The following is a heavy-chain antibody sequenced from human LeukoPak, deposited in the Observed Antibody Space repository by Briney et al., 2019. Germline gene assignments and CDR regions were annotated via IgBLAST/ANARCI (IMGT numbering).Heavy chain of an antibody. D-gene: IGHD3-10*01. Sequence: SDTLSLTCTVSGGPFVGYYWTWIRQPPGKGLEWIGEITHSGGGNYNPSLKSRVTISVDSSQNRFSLKVLSVTAADTAVYYCTRRAGAPDFDVWGLGTLVSVSS. CDR3: TRRAGAPDFDV. CDR1: GGPFVGYY. CDR2: ITHSGGG. V-gene: IGHV4-34*01. J-gene: IGHJ4*02.